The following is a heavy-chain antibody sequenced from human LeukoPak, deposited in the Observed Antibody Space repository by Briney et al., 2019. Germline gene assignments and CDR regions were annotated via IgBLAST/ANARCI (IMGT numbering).Heavy chain of an antibody. D-gene: IGHD1-1*01. CDR1: GFTFSSYS. CDR2: ISRTSRHK. J-gene: IGHJ1*01. CDR3: VRDMNTVTTCYLQF. V-gene: IGHV3-21*01. Sequence: GGSLRLSCAASGFTFSSYSMNWVRQAPGKGPEWVSSISRTSRHKYYSDSVKGRFTISRDDAENSLFLQMDSLRAEDTAIYYCVRDMNTVTTCYLQFWGQGTLVTVSS.